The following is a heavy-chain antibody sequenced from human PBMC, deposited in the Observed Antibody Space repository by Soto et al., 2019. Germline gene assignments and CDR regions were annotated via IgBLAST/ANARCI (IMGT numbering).Heavy chain of an antibody. Sequence: QLQLQESGPGLVKPSETLSLTCTVSGGSFSTTSYYWGWIRQPPGKGQEWIGSMYYGGSTYYNPSLKSRVTISVDTSKNQFSLKLSSVTAADTAVYHCARRYSSGWIFDYWGPGTLVTVSS. V-gene: IGHV4-39*01. D-gene: IGHD6-19*01. CDR3: ARRYSSGWIFDY. CDR1: GGSFSTTSYY. CDR2: MYYGGST. J-gene: IGHJ4*02.